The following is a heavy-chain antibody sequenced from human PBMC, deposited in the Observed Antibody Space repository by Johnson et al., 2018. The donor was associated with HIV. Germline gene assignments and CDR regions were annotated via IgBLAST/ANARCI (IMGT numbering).Heavy chain of an antibody. Sequence: QMLLVESGGGVVQPGRSLRLSCAASGFTFSSYAMHWVRQAPGKGLEWVAVISYDGSNKYYADSVKGRFTISRDNSKNTLYLQMNSLRAEDTAVYYCARRGHDAFDIWGQGTMVTVSS. J-gene: IGHJ3*02. CDR2: ISYDGSNK. V-gene: IGHV3-30-3*01. CDR3: ARRGHDAFDI. CDR1: GFTFSSYA.